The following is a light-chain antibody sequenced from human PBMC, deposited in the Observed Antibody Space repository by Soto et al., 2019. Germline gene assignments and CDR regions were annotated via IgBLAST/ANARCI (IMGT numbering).Light chain of an antibody. CDR1: QGISNY. CDR2: GAS. Sequence: DIQMTQSPSAMSASVGDRVTITCRASQGISNYLAWFQQKPGKVPKRLIYGASSLQSGAPSRFSGSGSGTDFTLTISSLQPEDFAPYYCLQHDTYPWTLGPATQVDIK. CDR3: LQHDTYPWT. V-gene: IGKV1-17*03. J-gene: IGKJ1*01.